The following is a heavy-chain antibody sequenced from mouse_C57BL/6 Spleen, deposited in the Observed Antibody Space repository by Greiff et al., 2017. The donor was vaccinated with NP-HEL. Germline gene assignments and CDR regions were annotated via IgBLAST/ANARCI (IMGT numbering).Heavy chain of an antibody. V-gene: IGHV5-17*01. J-gene: IGHJ4*01. CDR2: ISSGSSTI. D-gene: IGHD2-4*01. Sequence: EVKLVESGGGLVKPGGSLKLSCAASGFTFSDYGMHWVRQAPEKGLEWVAYISSGSSTIYYADTVKGRFTISRDNAKNTLFLQMTSLRSEDTAMYYCARGDDYDVGDYYAMDYWGQGTSVTVSS. CDR3: ARGDDYDVGDYYAMDY. CDR1: GFTFSDYG.